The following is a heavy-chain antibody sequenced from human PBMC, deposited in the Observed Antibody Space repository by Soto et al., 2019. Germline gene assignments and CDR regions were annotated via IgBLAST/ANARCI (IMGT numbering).Heavy chain of an antibody. D-gene: IGHD3-10*01. J-gene: IGHJ6*02. Sequence: PSETLSLTCAVSGGSISSGGYSWSWIRQPPGKGLECIGYIYHSGSTNYNPSLKRRVTISVDKSKNQFSLKLSSVTAADTAVYYCARVSGAYYYGMDVWGQGTTVTVSS. V-gene: IGHV4-30-2*01. CDR3: ARVSGAYYYGMDV. CDR1: GGSISSGGYS. CDR2: IYHSGST.